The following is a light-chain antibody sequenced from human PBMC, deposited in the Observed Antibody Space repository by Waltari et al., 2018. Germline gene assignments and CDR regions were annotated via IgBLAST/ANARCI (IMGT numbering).Light chain of an antibody. J-gene: IGKJ3*01. CDR2: ATF. V-gene: IGKV1-39*01. Sequence: DIQMTQTPSSLSASVGDRVTITCRASQTINKYLNWYQQKPGEAPKLLIFATFNLQSGVPARFRGGGSWTDFTLTISSLQPEDFATYYCQQSYRIPPTFGPGTKVDIK. CDR3: QQSYRIPPT. CDR1: QTINKY.